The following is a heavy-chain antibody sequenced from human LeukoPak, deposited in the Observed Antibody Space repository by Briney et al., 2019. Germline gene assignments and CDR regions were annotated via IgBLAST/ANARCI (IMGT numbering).Heavy chain of an antibody. V-gene: IGHV1-18*01. CDR3: AREFVVRGSYVPPANDY. D-gene: IGHD3-16*01. Sequence: GASVKVSCKASGYTFTSYGISWVRQAPGQGLEWMGLISAYNGNTNYAQKLQGRVTMTTDTSTSTAYMELRSLRSDDTAVYYCAREFVVRGSYVPPANDYWGQGTLVTVSS. CDR2: ISAYNGNT. CDR1: GYTFTSYG. J-gene: IGHJ4*02.